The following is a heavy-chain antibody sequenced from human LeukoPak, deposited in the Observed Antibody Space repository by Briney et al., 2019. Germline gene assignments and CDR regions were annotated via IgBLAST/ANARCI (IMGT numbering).Heavy chain of an antibody. D-gene: IGHD3-3*01. J-gene: IGHJ6*03. Sequence: SVKVSCKASGGTFSSSAITWVRQAPGQGLEWMGGIIPIFGTANYAQKFQGRVTITTDESTSTAYMELSSLRSEDTAVYYCARDRWSGYNRSYYYYYMDVWGKGTTVTVSS. V-gene: IGHV1-69*05. CDR3: ARDRWSGYNRSYYYYYMDV. CDR1: GGTFSSSA. CDR2: IIPIFGTA.